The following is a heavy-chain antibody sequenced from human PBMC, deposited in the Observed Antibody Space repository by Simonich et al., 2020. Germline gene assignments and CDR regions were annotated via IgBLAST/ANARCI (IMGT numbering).Heavy chain of an antibody. V-gene: IGHV1-2*02. D-gene: IGHD7-27*01. Sequence: QVQLVQSGAEVKKPGASVKVSCKASGYTFTGSYMHWVRKAHGQGLEWMGWINPNSGGTNYAQKFQGRVTMTRDTSISTAYMELGRLRSDDTAVYYCARGRLTGDKGAFDIWGQGTMVTVSS. J-gene: IGHJ3*02. CDR1: GYTFTGSY. CDR3: ARGRLTGDKGAFDI. CDR2: INPNSGGT.